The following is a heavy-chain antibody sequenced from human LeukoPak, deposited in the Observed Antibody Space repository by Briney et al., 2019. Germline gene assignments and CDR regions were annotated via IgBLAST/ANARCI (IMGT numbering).Heavy chain of an antibody. D-gene: IGHD3-10*01. Sequence: SQTLSLTCAISGDSVSSNSAAWNWIRQSPSRGLEWLGRTYYRSKWYNDYAGSVKSRITITPDTSKNQFSLQLNSVTPEATAVYYCARDPLPIGSFDYWGQGTLVTVSS. CDR3: ARDPLPIGSFDY. J-gene: IGHJ4*02. CDR1: GDSVSSNSAA. V-gene: IGHV6-1*01. CDR2: TYYRSKWYN.